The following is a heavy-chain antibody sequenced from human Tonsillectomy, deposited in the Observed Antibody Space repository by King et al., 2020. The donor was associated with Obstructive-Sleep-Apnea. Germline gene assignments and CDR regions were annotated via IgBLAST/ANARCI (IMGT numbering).Heavy chain of an antibody. D-gene: IGHD3-10*01. J-gene: IGHJ3*02. CDR3: ARETYHYRSGTFYNGALDI. Sequence: VQLQESGPGMVKPSETLSLTCTVSGGSISSYYWSWIRQPPGKGLEWIGYVYSSGTTNDNPSLKSRVTISVDKSRNQFSLKLHSVTAADTAVYYCARETYHYRSGTFYNGALDIWGQGTPVTVSS. CDR2: VYSSGTT. V-gene: IGHV4-59*13. CDR1: GGSISSYY.